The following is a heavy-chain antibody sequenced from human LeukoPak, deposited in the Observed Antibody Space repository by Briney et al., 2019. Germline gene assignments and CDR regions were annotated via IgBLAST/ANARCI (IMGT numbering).Heavy chain of an antibody. Sequence: PSETLSLTCTVSGGSISSYYWSWIRQPPGKGLEWIGYIYYSGSTNYNPSLKSRVTISVDTSKNQFSLKLSSVTAADTAVYYCARVGAGGSPPAPRIDYWGQGTLVTVSS. CDR2: IYYSGST. V-gene: IGHV4-59*01. CDR1: GGSISSYY. J-gene: IGHJ4*02. CDR3: ARVGAGGSPPAPRIDY. D-gene: IGHD1-26*01.